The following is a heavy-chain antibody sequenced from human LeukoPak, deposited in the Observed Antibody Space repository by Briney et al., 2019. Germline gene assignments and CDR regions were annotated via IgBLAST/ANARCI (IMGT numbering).Heavy chain of an antibody. D-gene: IGHD6-19*01. CDR1: GGSISSGSYY. CDR3: ARMYSSGWYWFDP. Sequence: SETLSLTCTVSGGSISSGSYYWSWIRQPAGKGLEWIGRIYTSGSTNYNPSLKSRVTISVDTSKNQFSLKLSSVTAAETAVYYCARMYSSGWYWFDPWGQGTLVTVSS. CDR2: IYTSGST. J-gene: IGHJ5*02. V-gene: IGHV4-61*02.